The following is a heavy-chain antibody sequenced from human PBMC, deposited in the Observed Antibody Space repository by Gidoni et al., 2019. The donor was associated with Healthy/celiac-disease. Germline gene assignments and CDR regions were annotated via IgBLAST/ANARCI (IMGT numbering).Heavy chain of an antibody. Sequence: QVQLQESGPGLVKPSQTLSLTCTVSGGSLSSSSYYWSWIRQHPGKGLEWIGYIYYSGSTYYNPSLKSRVTISVDTSKNQFSLKLSSVTAADTAVYYCAREGVYGGNRNWYFDLWGRGTLVTVSS. V-gene: IGHV4-31*03. J-gene: IGHJ2*01. CDR2: IYYSGST. CDR3: AREGVYGGNRNWYFDL. CDR1: GGSLSSSSYY. D-gene: IGHD4-17*01.